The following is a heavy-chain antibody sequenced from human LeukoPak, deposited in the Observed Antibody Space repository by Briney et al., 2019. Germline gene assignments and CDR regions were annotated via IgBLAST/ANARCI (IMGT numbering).Heavy chain of an antibody. CDR2: MNPNSGNT. D-gene: IGHD3-3*01. CDR1: GYTFTSYG. V-gene: IGHV1-8*01. Sequence: ASVKVSCKASGYTFTSYGINWVRQATGQGLEWMGWMNPNSGNTGYAQKFQGRVTMTRNTSISTAYMELSSLRSEDTAVYYCARGAQYDFWSGYSYYDMDVWGQGTTVTVSS. J-gene: IGHJ6*02. CDR3: ARGAQYDFWSGYSYYDMDV.